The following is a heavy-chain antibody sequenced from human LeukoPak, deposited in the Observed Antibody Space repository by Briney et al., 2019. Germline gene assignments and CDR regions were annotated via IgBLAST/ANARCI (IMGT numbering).Heavy chain of an antibody. J-gene: IGHJ4*02. CDR3: AKRGVVIRVILVGFHEEAYYFDS. CDR1: GITLSNYG. Sequence: GGSLRLSCAVSGITLSNYGMTWVRQAPGKGLEWVAGISDTGGRTNYADSVKGRFTISRDNPKNTLYLQMNSLRAEDTAVYFCAKRGVVIRVILVGFHEEAYYFDSWGQGALVTVSS. V-gene: IGHV3-23*01. D-gene: IGHD3-22*01. CDR2: ISDTGGRT.